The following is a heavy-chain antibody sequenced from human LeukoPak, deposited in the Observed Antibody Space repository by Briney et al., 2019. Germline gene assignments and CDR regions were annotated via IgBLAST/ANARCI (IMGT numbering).Heavy chain of an antibody. J-gene: IGHJ6*02. V-gene: IGHV1-2*02. CDR1: GYTFTGYY. Sequence: ASVKVSCKASGYTFTGYYMHWVRQAPGQGLEWMGWINPNSGGTNYAQKFQGRVTMTRDTSISTAYMELRSLRSDDTAVYYCARGHDSSGYYLAHYGMDVWGQGTTVTVSS. D-gene: IGHD3-22*01. CDR2: INPNSGGT. CDR3: ARGHDSSGYYLAHYGMDV.